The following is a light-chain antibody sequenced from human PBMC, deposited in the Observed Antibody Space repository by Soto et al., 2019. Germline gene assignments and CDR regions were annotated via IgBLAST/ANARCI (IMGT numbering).Light chain of an antibody. V-gene: IGKV3-20*01. CDR1: QSVSRNY. CDR3: QQYGSSPLIS. J-gene: IGKJ5*01. Sequence: EIVLTQSPGTLSLSPGARATLSCRASQSVSRNYLAWYQQKPGQAPKLLIYDASKRATGIPDRFSGSGSGRDYTLTISGLEPEDFAVYYCQQYGSSPLISFGQGTRLEI. CDR2: DAS.